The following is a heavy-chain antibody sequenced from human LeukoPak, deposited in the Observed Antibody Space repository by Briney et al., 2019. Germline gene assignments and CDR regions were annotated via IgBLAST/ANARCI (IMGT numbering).Heavy chain of an antibody. V-gene: IGHV4-39*01. CDR1: GGSISSYY. Sequence: SETLSLTCTVSGGSISSYYWNWIRQPPGKGLEWIGSIYYSGSPYYNPSLKSRVTISVDTSKKQFSLKLSSVTAADTAVYYCARVSAAAAEYWGQGTLVTVSS. CDR2: IYYSGSP. CDR3: ARVSAAAAEY. D-gene: IGHD6-13*01. J-gene: IGHJ4*02.